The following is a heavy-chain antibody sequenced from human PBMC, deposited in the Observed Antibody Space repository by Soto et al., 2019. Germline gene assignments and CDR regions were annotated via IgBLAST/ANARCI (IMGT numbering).Heavy chain of an antibody. CDR1: GFTFSSYG. J-gene: IGHJ4*02. CDR2: ISYDGSNK. D-gene: IGHD6-13*01. CDR3: AKGDYSSSWSSPDY. V-gene: IGHV3-30*18. Sequence: GGSLRLSCAASGFTFSSYGIHWVRQAPGKGLEWVAVISYDGSNKYYADSVKGRFTISRDTSRNTLYLQMNSLRAEDTAVYYCAKGDYSSSWSSPDYWGQGTLVTVSS.